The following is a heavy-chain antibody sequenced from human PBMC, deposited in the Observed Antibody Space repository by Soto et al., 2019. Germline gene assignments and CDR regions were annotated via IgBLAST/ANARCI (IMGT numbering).Heavy chain of an antibody. V-gene: IGHV4-4*07. Sequence: PSETLPLTCTVSGASISGFYWRWIRKSAGKGLEWIGRIYATGTTDYNPSLKSRVMMSVDTSKKQFSLKLRSVTAADTAVYYCVRDGTKTLRDWFDPWGQGISVTVSS. J-gene: IGHJ5*02. CDR2: IYATGTT. D-gene: IGHD1-1*01. CDR3: VRDGTKTLRDWFDP. CDR1: GASISGFY.